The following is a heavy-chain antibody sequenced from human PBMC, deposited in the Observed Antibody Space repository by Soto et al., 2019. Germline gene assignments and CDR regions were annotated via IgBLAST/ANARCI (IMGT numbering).Heavy chain of an antibody. J-gene: IGHJ4*02. CDR1: GFTFSNYA. D-gene: IGHD1-1*01. CDR3: AKSVYNWNDGFFDY. CDR2: ISYDGNNK. Sequence: PGGSLRLSCAASGFTFSNYAMHWVRQAPGKGLEWVAVISYDGNNKYYADSVKGRFTISRDNSKNTLYLQMNSLRAEDTAVYYCAKSVYNWNDGFFDYWGQGTLVTVSS. V-gene: IGHV3-30-3*02.